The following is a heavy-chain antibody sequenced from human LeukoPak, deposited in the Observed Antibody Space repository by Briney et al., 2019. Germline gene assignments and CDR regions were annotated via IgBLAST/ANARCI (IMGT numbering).Heavy chain of an antibody. CDR3: ARGQQLDDAFDI. D-gene: IGHD6-13*01. CDR1: GFTFSSYS. CDR2: ISSSSSYI. Sequence: GGSLRLSCAASGFTFSSYSMNWVRQAPGKGLEWVSSISSSSSYIYYADSVKGRFTISRDNAKNSLYLQVNSLRAEDTAVYYCARGQQLDDAFDIWGQGTMVTVSS. V-gene: IGHV3-21*01. J-gene: IGHJ3*02.